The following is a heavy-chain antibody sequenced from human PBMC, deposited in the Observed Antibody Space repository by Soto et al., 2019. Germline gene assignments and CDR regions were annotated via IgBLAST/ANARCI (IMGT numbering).Heavy chain of an antibody. CDR1: GFTFSSYA. Sequence: GGSLRLSCAASGFTFSSYAMSRVRQAPGKGLEWVSAISGSGGSTYYADSVKGRFTISRDNSKNTLYLQMNSLRAEDTAVYYCAKDQDYDFWSGPPAYWGQGTLVTVSS. CDR2: ISGSGGST. V-gene: IGHV3-23*01. D-gene: IGHD3-3*01. J-gene: IGHJ4*02. CDR3: AKDQDYDFWSGPPAY.